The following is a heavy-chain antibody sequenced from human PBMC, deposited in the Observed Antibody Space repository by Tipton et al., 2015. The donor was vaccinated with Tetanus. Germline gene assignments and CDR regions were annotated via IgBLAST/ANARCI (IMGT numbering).Heavy chain of an antibody. V-gene: IGHV4-39*02. CDR1: GGSVSSSTYY. CDR3: ARDALLYLLGPTTDYMDV. Sequence: TLSLTCTVSGGSVSSSTYYWGWIRQPPGKGLEWLGTIYYTGSTYYSPSLKSRVTLSVDSSKNQFSLKLTSVTAADTAVYYCARDALLYLLGPTTDYMDVWGKGTTVTVSS. CDR2: IYYTGST. J-gene: IGHJ6*03. D-gene: IGHD4-17*01.